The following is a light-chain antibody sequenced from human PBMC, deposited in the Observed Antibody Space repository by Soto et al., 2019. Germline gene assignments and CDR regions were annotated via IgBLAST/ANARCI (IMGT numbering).Light chain of an antibody. CDR2: GAS. Sequence: EIVLTQSPGTLSLSPGERATLSCRASQSVNSGYLAWYQQKPGQAPRLLIYGASSRATGIPDRFSGSGSGTDFTLTIGRLEPEDCAVYYCQQYGSSPYTFGQGTKLEI. CDR1: QSVNSGY. CDR3: QQYGSSPYT. V-gene: IGKV3-20*01. J-gene: IGKJ2*01.